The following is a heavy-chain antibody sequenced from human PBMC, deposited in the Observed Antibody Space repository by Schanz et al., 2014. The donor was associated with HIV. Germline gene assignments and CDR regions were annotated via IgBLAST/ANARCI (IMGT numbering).Heavy chain of an antibody. Sequence: EVQLVESGGGLVQRGGSLRLSCAASGFTFSDYWMSWVRQAPGKGLEWVANINHDGSVKGYLASVKGRVTISRDNAKNSLYLQMNSLRVEDTAVYFCAKDLAMKVQPIYGGAFDVWGQGTRVTVSS. J-gene: IGHJ3*01. CDR1: GFTFSDYW. D-gene: IGHD3-22*01. CDR2: INHDGSVK. CDR3: AKDLAMKVQPIYGGAFDV. V-gene: IGHV3-7*01.